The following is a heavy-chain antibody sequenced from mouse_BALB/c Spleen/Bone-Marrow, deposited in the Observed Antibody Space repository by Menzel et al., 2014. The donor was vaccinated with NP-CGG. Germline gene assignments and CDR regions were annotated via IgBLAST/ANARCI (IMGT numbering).Heavy chain of an antibody. CDR3: ARRGGTPYAMDY. CDR1: GYSITSGYS. J-gene: IGHJ4*01. V-gene: IGHV3-1*02. D-gene: IGHD1-1*02. Sequence: EVKLMESGPDLVKPSQSLSLTCTVTGYSITSGYSWHWIRQFPGNKLEWMGYIHYSGSTNYNPSLKSRISITRDTSKNKFSLQLNSVTTEDTATYYWARRGGTPYAMDYWGQGTSVTVSS. CDR2: IHYSGST.